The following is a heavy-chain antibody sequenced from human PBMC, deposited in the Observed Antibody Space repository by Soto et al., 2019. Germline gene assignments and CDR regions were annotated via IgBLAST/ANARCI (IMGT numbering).Heavy chain of an antibody. CDR3: VRQRTTVPSRAYFDY. D-gene: IGHD4-17*01. Sequence: GSLRLSCVASGFTFSDYYMPWIRQSPVKGLEWIGSVYYRGRSYSKSSVKSRVTISVDTSKNRFSLSLNSVTASDTAAYFCVRQRTTVPSRAYFDYWGPGALVTV. CDR1: GFTFSDYY. CDR2: VYYRGRS. V-gene: IGHV4-38-2*01. J-gene: IGHJ4*02.